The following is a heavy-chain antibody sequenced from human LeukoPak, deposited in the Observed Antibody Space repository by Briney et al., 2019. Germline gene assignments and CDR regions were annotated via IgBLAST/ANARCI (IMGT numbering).Heavy chain of an antibody. J-gene: IGHJ4*02. D-gene: IGHD3-9*01. CDR1: GGSISNYY. CDR2: LYYNGST. CDR3: ARADYDILTGYPTHPFDY. Sequence: SETLSLTCTVSGGSISNYYWNWIRQPPGKGLEWIGYLYYNGSTNCNPSLKSRVTISVDTSKNQFSLRLDSVTAADTAVYYCARADYDILTGYPTHPFDYWGQGTLVTVSS. V-gene: IGHV4-59*08.